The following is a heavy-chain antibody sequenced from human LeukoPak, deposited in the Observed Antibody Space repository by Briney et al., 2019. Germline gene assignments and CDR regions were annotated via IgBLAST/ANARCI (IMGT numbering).Heavy chain of an antibody. D-gene: IGHD6-19*01. CDR1: GGSFSGYS. J-gene: IGHJ2*01. V-gene: IGHV4-34*01. CDR3: ARHGWXAWXFDL. Sequence: SETLSLTCVVYGGSFSGYSWSWIRQPPGKGLEWIGEINQRRNTNYNPSLKSRVTISIDTSKNQSSLKLSSVTAADTAVYYCARHGWXAWXFDLWGRGTLVTVSS. CDR2: INQRRNT.